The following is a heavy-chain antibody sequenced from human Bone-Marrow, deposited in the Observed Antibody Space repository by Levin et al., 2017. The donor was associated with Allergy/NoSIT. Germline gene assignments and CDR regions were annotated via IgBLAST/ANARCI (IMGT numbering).Heavy chain of an antibody. Sequence: RASVKVSCKASGYTFNSFGVTWVRQAPGQGLEWVGWISTYNGNTNYGQKVQGRVTLSTDISTTTAYMELRSLRADDTAVYYCARDNDPLTDYFGAGSRYWGQGTLVTVSS. J-gene: IGHJ4*02. CDR3: ARDNDPLTDYFGAGSRY. CDR2: ISTYNGNT. V-gene: IGHV1-18*04. D-gene: IGHD3-10*01. CDR1: GYTFNSFG.